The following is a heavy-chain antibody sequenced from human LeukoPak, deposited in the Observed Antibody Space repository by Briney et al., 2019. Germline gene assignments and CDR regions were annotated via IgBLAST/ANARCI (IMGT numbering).Heavy chain of an antibody. V-gene: IGHV3-13*01. CDR3: ARGCYGDSSYYYYYMDV. CDR2: IGTAGDT. CDR1: GFTFSSYD. J-gene: IGHJ6*03. D-gene: IGHD3-22*01. Sequence: PGGSLRLSRAASGFTFSSYDMHWVRQATGKGLEWVSAIGTAGDTYYPGSVKGRFTISRENAKNSLYLQMNSLRAGDTAVYYCARGCYGDSSYYYYYMDVWGKGTTVTVSS.